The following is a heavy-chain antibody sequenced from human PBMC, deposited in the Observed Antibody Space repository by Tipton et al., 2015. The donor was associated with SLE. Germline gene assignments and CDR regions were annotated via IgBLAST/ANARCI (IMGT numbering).Heavy chain of an antibody. CDR3: AKRTADYWYFDL. D-gene: IGHD1-1*01. Sequence: SLRLSCAASGFTFSSYAMSWVRQAPGKGLEWVSAISGSGGSTYYADSVKGRFTISRDNSKNTLYLQMNSLRAEDTAVYYCAKRTADYWYFDLWGRGTLVTVSS. CDR2: ISGSGGST. V-gene: IGHV3-23*01. CDR1: GFTFSSYA. J-gene: IGHJ2*01.